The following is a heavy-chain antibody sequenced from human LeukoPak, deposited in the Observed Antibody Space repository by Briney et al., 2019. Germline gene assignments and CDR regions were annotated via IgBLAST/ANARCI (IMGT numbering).Heavy chain of an antibody. J-gene: IGHJ6*03. V-gene: IGHV1-2*02. CDR3: ARERYNWNDVPYYYYMDV. D-gene: IGHD1-1*01. CDR1: GYTFTGYY. CDR2: INPNSGGT. Sequence: ASVKVSCKASGYTFTGYYMHWVRQAPGQGLEWMGWINPNSGGTNYAQKFQGRVTMTRDTSISTAYMELSRLRSDDTAVYYCARERYNWNDVPYYYYMDVWGKGTTVTVSS.